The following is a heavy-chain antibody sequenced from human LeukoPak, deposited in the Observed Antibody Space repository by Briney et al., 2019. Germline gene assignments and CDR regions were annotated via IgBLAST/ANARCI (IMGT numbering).Heavy chain of an antibody. CDR1: GGSISSSSYY. V-gene: IGHV4-39*07. CDR3: ARDNAAASPDIPDAFDV. CDR2: IYYSGTT. D-gene: IGHD2-15*01. J-gene: IGHJ3*01. Sequence: SETLSLTCTVSGGSISSSSYYWDWIRQPPGKGLEWIGTIYYSGTTYYNPSLKSRVTMSVDTSKNQFSLRLRSVTAADTALYYCARDNAAASPDIPDAFDVWGQGTMVTVSS.